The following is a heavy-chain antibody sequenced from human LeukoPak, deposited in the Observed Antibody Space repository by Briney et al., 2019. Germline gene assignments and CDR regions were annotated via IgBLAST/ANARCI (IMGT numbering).Heavy chain of an antibody. CDR1: GFTFSDYN. V-gene: IGHV3-11*01. D-gene: IGHD6-13*01. CDR2: ISSSGSTI. Sequence: GGSLRLSCAASGFTFSDYNMSWIRQAPGKGLEWVSYISSSGSTIYYADSVKGRFTISRDNAKNSLYLQMNSLRAEDTAVYYCARGEDHSSSWLGYAFDIWGQGTMVTVSS. CDR3: ARGEDHSSSWLGYAFDI. J-gene: IGHJ3*02.